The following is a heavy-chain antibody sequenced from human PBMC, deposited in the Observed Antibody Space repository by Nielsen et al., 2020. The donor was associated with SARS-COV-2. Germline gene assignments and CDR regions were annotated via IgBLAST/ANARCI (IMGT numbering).Heavy chain of an antibody. CDR2: IKQDGSEK. D-gene: IGHD6-19*01. Sequence: GESLKISCAASGFTFSSYWMSWVRQAPGKGLEWVANIKQDGSEKYYVDSVKGRFTISRDNAKNSLYLQMNSLRAEDTAVYYCASLYSSGWYESPYDAFDIWGQGTMVTVSS. V-gene: IGHV3-7*03. CDR3: ASLYSSGWYESPYDAFDI. J-gene: IGHJ3*02. CDR1: GFTFSSYW.